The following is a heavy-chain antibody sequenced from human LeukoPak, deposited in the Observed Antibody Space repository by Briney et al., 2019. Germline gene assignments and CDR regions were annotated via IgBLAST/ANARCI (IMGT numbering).Heavy chain of an antibody. CDR1: GFTFSSYA. J-gene: IGHJ4*02. V-gene: IGHV3-23*01. CDR3: AKMAHYCDSSGYYRTLDY. D-gene: IGHD3-22*01. Sequence: GGSLRLSCAASGFTFSSYAMSWVRQAPGKGLEWVSAISGSGGSTYYADSVKGRFTISRDNSKNTLYLQMNSLRAEDTAVYYCAKMAHYCDSSGYYRTLDYWGQGTLVTVSS. CDR2: ISGSGGST.